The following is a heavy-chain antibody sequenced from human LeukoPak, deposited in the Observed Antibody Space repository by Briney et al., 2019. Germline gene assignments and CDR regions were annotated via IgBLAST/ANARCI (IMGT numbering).Heavy chain of an antibody. J-gene: IGHJ6*03. D-gene: IGHD1-14*01. CDR3: TRLREPYYYYMDV. CDR1: GFTFGDYA. Sequence: GGSLRLSCTASGFTFGDYAMSWFRQAPGKGLEWVGFIRSKAYGGTTEYAASVRGRFTISRDDSKSIAYLQMNSLKTEDTAVYYCTRLREPYYYYMDVWGKGTTVTVSS. V-gene: IGHV3-49*03. CDR2: IRSKAYGGTT.